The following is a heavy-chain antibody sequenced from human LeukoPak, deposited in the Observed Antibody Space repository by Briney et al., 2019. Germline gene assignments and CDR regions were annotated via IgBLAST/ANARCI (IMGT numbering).Heavy chain of an antibody. J-gene: IGHJ6*03. CDR3: ARVGLYSGYDYVYYYYMGV. V-gene: IGHV7-4-1*02. CDR2: INTNTGNP. Sequence: GASVKVSCKASGYTFTSYAMNWVRQAPGQGLEWMGWINTNTGNPTYAQGFTGRFVFSLDTSVSTAYLQISSLKAEDTAVYYCARVGLYSGYDYVYYYYMGVWGKGTTVTISS. CDR1: GYTFTSYA. D-gene: IGHD5-12*01.